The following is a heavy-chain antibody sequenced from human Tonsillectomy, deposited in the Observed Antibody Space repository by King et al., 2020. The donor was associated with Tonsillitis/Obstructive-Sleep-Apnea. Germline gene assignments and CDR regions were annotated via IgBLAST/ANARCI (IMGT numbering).Heavy chain of an antibody. CDR2: IHHSGFT. V-gene: IGHV4-34*01. Sequence: VQLQQWGAGLLKPSETLSLTCAVYGGSFSSQSWSWIRQPPGKGLEWIGEIHHSGFTNYNPSLKSRVTISIDTSKKRFSLKLNSVTAADAAVYYCAREYCGTTTCYGLYYFDYWGQGTLVTVSS. J-gene: IGHJ4*02. D-gene: IGHD2-2*01. CDR1: GGSFSSQS. CDR3: AREYCGTTTCYGLYYFDY.